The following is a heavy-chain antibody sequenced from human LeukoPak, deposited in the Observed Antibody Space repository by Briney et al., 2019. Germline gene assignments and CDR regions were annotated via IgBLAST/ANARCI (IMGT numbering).Heavy chain of an antibody. Sequence: GGSLRLSCAASGFTFSSYAMSWVRQAPGKGLEWVSVISDSGGYTYYADSVKGRFTISRDNSKNTLYLQMNSLRAEDTAVYYCAKAYCSSNGCYFFDYWGQGTLVTVSS. D-gene: IGHD2-2*01. CDR3: AKAYCSSNGCYFFDY. J-gene: IGHJ4*02. CDR1: GFTFSSYA. CDR2: ISDSGGYT. V-gene: IGHV3-23*01.